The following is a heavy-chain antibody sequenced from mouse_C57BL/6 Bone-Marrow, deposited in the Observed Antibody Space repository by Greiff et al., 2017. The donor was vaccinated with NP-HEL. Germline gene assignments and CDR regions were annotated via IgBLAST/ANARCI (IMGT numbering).Heavy chain of an antibody. J-gene: IGHJ2*01. CDR3: ARGYDYDGYYFDY. Sequence: VQLQQPGAGLVRPGSSVKLSCKASGYTFTSYWMDWVKQRPGQGLEWIGNIYPSDSETHYNQKFKDKATLTVDKSSSTAYMQLSSLTSEDSAVYYCARGYDYDGYYFDYWGQGTTLTVSS. V-gene: IGHV1-61*01. CDR2: IYPSDSET. CDR1: GYTFTSYW. D-gene: IGHD2-4*01.